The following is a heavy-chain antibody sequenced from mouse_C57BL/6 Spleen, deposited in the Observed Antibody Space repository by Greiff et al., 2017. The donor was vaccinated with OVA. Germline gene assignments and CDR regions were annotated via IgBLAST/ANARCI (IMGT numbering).Heavy chain of an antibody. Sequence: QVQLQQPGAELVRPGSSVKLSCKASGYTFTSYWMHWVKQRPIQGLEWIGNIYPSDSETHYNQKFKDKATLTVDKSSSTAYMQLSSLTSEDSAVYYCARGGYYGSRERVFDYWGQGTTLTVSS. CDR2: IYPSDSET. CDR3: ARGGYYGSRERVFDY. V-gene: IGHV1-52*01. CDR1: GYTFTSYW. D-gene: IGHD1-1*01. J-gene: IGHJ2*01.